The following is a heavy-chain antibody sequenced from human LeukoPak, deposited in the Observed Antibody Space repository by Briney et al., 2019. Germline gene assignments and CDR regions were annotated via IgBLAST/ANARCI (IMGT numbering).Heavy chain of an antibody. V-gene: IGHV3-64*01. D-gene: IGHD1-26*01. J-gene: IGHJ6*03. Sequence: PGGSLRLSCAASGFTFSGYTMHWVRQAPGKGLEYVSVVSSNGGSTYYANSGKGRFTISRDNSQNTLYLQMGSRRAEDMAVYYCARRGGSYYYYYYMDVWGKGTTVTVSS. CDR3: ARRGGSYYYYYYMDV. CDR1: GFTFSGYT. CDR2: VSSNGGST.